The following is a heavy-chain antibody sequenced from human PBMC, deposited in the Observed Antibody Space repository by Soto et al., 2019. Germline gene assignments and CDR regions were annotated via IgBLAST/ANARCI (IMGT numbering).Heavy chain of an antibody. D-gene: IGHD6-19*01. CDR1: GYSFTSYA. J-gene: IGHJ4*02. Sequence: QVQLVQSGAEEKKPGASVKVSCKASGYSFTSYAMHWVRQAPGQRLEWMGWINAGNGNTKYSQKGQGRVTITRDTSASTAYMELRSLRSEDTAMYSCARALAVPASCDYWGQGTLVTVSS. CDR2: INAGNGNT. CDR3: ARALAVPASCDY. V-gene: IGHV1-3*05.